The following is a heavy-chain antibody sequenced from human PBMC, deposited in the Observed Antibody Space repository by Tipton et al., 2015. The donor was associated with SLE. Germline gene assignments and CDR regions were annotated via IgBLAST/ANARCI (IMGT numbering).Heavy chain of an antibody. CDR1: GFTFSSYG. Sequence: SLRLSCAASGFTFSSYGMHWVRQARGKGLEWVAFIRNDGSKEYYADSVKGRFTISRDNAKNSLYLQMNSLRAEDTAVYYCARMVVTGAFDIWGQGTMVTVSS. V-gene: IGHV3-33*01. CDR3: ARMVVTGAFDI. CDR2: IRNDGSKE. D-gene: IGHD2-21*02. J-gene: IGHJ3*02.